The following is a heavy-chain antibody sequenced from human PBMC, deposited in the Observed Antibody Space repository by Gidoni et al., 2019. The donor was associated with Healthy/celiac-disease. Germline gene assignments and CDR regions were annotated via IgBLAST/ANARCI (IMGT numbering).Heavy chain of an antibody. D-gene: IGHD4-17*01. CDR2: ISSSSSTI. CDR3: ARVFSRDYDPLSDY. J-gene: IGHJ4*02. CDR1: GFTFSSYS. V-gene: IGHV3-48*02. Sequence: EVQLVESGGGLVQPGGSLRLSCAASGFTFSSYSMNWVRQAPGKGLEWVSYISSSSSTIYYADSVKGRFTISRDNAKNSLYLQMNSLRDEDTAVYYCARVFSRDYDPLSDYWGQGTLVTVSS.